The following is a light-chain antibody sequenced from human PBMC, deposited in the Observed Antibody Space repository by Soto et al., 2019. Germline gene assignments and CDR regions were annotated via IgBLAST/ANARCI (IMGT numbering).Light chain of an antibody. V-gene: IGLV1-47*02. CDR2: SNN. J-gene: IGLJ3*02. CDR3: AAWDDSLNGRV. Sequence: VLTQPPSASATPGQRVTISCSGSSSNIGSRHVFWYQQLPGTAPKLLIYSNNQRPSGVPDRFSGSKSGTSASLAISGLRSEDEADYYCAAWDDSLNGRVFGGGTKLTVL. CDR1: SSNIGSRH.